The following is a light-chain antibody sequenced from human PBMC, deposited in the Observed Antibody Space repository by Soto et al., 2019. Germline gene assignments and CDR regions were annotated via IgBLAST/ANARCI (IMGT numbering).Light chain of an antibody. J-gene: IGKJ4*01. CDR2: KAS. Sequence: DIQMTQSPSTLSASVEDRVTITCRASQSMSSYLAWYQHKPGKAPKVLIYKASSLESGVPSRFSSSGSGTEFTLTINSLQPDDFGTYYCQPYSSYSLTFGGGTKVAI. CDR3: QPYSSYSLT. CDR1: QSMSSY. V-gene: IGKV1-5*03.